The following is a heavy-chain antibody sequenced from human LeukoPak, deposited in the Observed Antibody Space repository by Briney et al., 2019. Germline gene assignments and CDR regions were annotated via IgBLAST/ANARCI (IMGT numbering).Heavy chain of an antibody. J-gene: IGHJ5*01. CDR2: IYYSGST. V-gene: IGHV4-59*01. Sequence: SETLSLTCSVSGGSISGYYWSWIRQPPGKGLEWIGYIYYSGSTKYKPFLKSRVTISVDTSNNQFSLKLSSATAADTAVYYCARLYYYDSGTFYNGLDSWGQGTLVTVSS. CDR1: GGSISGYY. D-gene: IGHD3-10*01. CDR3: ARLYYYDSGTFYNGLDS.